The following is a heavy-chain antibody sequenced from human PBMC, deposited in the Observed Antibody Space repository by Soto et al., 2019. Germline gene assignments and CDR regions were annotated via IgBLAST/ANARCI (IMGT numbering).Heavy chain of an antibody. CDR1: GFTFSSYA. Sequence: EVQLLESGGGLVQPGGALRLSCAASGFTFSSYAMSWVRQAPGKGLEWLSSLSGSGDSTYYADSVKGLFTISRDNSKNTLYLQMNGLRADDTAVYYCAKHYDFWSGSPYDAFGVWGQGTMVTVSP. J-gene: IGHJ3*01. CDR3: AKHYDFWSGSPYDAFGV. V-gene: IGHV3-23*01. CDR2: LSGSGDST. D-gene: IGHD3-3*01.